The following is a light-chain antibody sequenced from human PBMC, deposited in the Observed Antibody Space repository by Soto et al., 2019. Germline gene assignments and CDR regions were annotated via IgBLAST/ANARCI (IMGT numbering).Light chain of an antibody. CDR3: QQYDDFPLT. V-gene: IGKV1-33*01. CDR2: DAS. J-gene: IGKJ4*01. CDR1: QDIATF. Sequence: DVQMTQAPSSLSASAGDRITITCQASQDIATFLNWYQQKPGKAPRLLIYDASTLKPGDTSRFSGSGSGTDFTFTISSLQPEDIATYYCQQYDDFPLTFGGGTTVDIK.